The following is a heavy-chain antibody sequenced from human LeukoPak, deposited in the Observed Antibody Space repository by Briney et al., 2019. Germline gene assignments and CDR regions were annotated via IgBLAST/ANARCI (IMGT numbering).Heavy chain of an antibody. CDR3: AKDSGSYSFDY. V-gene: IGHV3-9*01. D-gene: IGHD1-26*01. CDR1: GFTFSSYA. CDR2: ISWNSGSI. Sequence: GGSLRLSCAASGFTFSSYAMSWVRQAPGKGLEWVSGISWNSGSIGYADSVKGRFTISRDNAKNSLYLQMNSLRAEDTALYYCAKDSGSYSFDYWGQGTLVTVSS. J-gene: IGHJ4*02.